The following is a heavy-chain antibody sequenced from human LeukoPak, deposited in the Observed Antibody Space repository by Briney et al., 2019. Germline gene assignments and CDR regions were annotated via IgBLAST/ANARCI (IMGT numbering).Heavy chain of an antibody. D-gene: IGHD5-24*01. J-gene: IGHJ4*02. CDR3: ARPRRDGYYFDY. CDR2: MNPNSGNT. CDR1: GYTFTSYD. Sequence: ASVTVSCKASGYTFTSYDINWVRQAAGQGLEWMGWMNPNSGNTGYAQKFQGRVTMTRNTSISTAYMELSSLRSEDTAVYYCARPRRDGYYFDYWGQGTLVTVSS. V-gene: IGHV1-8*01.